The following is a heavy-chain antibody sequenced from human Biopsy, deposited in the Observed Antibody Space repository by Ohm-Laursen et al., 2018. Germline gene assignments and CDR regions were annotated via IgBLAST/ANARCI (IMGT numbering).Heavy chain of an antibody. V-gene: IGHV1-2*02. CDR3: ARDRMVTIITLVRADTFDI. J-gene: IGHJ3*02. D-gene: IGHD3-10*01. CDR1: GYTFTAYS. Sequence: ATVKLSCKASGYTFTAYSLHWVRQAPGQGLEWMGWVNPNSGATNYAQKFQGRVTMTSDTSISTAHIELRRLISDDTAVYFCARDRMVTIITLVRADTFDIWGQGTLVSVSS. CDR2: VNPNSGAT.